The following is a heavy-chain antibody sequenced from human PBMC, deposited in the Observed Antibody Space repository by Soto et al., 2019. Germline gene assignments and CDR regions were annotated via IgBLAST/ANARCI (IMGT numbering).Heavy chain of an antibody. V-gene: IGHV3-21*01. CDR3: ARDWGGIAADAYDFDY. CDR2: ISSSSSYI. J-gene: IGHJ4*02. Sequence: GGSLRLSCAASGFTFSSYSMNWVRQAPGKGLEWVSSISSSSSYIYYADSVKGRFTISRDNAKNSLYLQMNSLRAEDTAVYYCARDWGGIAADAYDFDYWGQGTLVTGSS. D-gene: IGHD6-13*01. CDR1: GFTFSSYS.